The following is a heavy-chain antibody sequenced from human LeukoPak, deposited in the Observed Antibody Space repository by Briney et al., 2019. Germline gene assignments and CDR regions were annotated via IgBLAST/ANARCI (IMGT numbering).Heavy chain of an antibody. CDR2: MNPSGST. D-gene: IGHD3-22*01. Sequence: SETLSLTCAVYGGSFSGYYWTWVRQTPEKGLEWVGEMNPSGSTSYNPSLKSRVTISIDTSKNQFSLKLSSVTAADTAVYYCARGRQDVTMIVVVMTAVSYYLDVWGEGTTVTVS. CDR3: ARGRQDVTMIVVVMTAVSYYLDV. J-gene: IGHJ6*03. CDR1: GGSFSGYY. V-gene: IGHV4-34*01.